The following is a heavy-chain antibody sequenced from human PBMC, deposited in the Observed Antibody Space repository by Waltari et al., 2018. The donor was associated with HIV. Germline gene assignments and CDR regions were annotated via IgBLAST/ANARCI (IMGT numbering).Heavy chain of an antibody. CDR3: TTPRPFALGYCDYQYFSVIDV. Sequence: SGFTFSNAWMSWVRQAPGKGLAGVGRIISTRDGGTTDYAAPVEGRSSLSRDDPENTVYLQINSLKSEATAVYYCTTPRPFALGYCDYQYFSVIDVGVQGPTATVSS. J-gene: IGHJ6*02. D-gene: IGHD4-17*01. CDR1: GFTFSNAW. CDR2: IISTRDGGTT. V-gene: IGHV3-15*01.